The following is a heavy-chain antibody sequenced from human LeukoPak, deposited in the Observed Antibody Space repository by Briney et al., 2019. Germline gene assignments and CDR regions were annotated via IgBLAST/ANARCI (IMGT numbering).Heavy chain of an antibody. CDR3: AKGRPSCTTSNCYGTDV. Sequence: GGSLRLSCAASGFTFSSYAMSWVRQAPGKGLEWVSAISGSGVSTYYADSVKGRFTISRDNSKSTVSLQMNSLRADDTAIYYCAKGRPSCTTSNCYGTDVWGQGTTVTVSS. J-gene: IGHJ6*02. CDR2: ISGSGVST. D-gene: IGHD2-8*01. V-gene: IGHV3-23*01. CDR1: GFTFSSYA.